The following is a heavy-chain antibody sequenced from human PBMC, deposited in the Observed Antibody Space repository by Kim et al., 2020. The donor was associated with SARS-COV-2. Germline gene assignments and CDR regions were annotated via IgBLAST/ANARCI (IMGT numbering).Heavy chain of an antibody. V-gene: IGHV1-18*01. Sequence: ASVKVSCKASGCTFTSYGISWLRQPPGQGLEWMGWISPYNGNPNYAQNPQGRVTMTTDTSTSTAYMELRSLRSDDTAVYYCARGRLGYCSGGSCYVLDYWGQGTLVTVSS. CDR3: ARGRLGYCSGGSCYVLDY. CDR1: GCTFTSYG. J-gene: IGHJ4*02. D-gene: IGHD2-15*01. CDR2: ISPYNGNP.